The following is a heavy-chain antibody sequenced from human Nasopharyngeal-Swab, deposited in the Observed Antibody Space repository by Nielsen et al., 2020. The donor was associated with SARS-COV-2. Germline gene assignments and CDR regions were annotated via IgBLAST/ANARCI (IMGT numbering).Heavy chain of an antibody. CDR2: IYYSGST. CDR3: ARASRGIFGVVSTFDY. J-gene: IGHJ4*02. V-gene: IGHV4-31*02. D-gene: IGHD3-3*01. Sequence: WICQPPGKGLEWIGYIYYSGSTYYNPSLKSRVTISVDTSKNQFSLKLSSVTAADTAVYYCARASRGIFGVVSTFDYWGQGTLVTVSS.